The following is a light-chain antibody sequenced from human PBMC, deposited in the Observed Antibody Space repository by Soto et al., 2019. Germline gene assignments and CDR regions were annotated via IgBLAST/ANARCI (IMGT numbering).Light chain of an antibody. J-gene: IGKJ1*01. CDR2: SVS. CDR1: QSVSSN. Sequence: DIVMTQSPGTLSVFPGESAPLSCRARQSVSSNVAWYQQKPGQAPRLLIYSVSTRATGIPARFSGSGSGTEFTLTISSLQSEDFAVYYCQQYSKWPPWTFGQGTKVDIK. CDR3: QQYSKWPPWT. V-gene: IGKV3-15*01.